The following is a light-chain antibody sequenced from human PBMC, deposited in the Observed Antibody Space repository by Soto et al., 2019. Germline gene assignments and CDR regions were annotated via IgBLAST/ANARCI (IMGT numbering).Light chain of an antibody. CDR1: QSVSSN. CDR3: QQYNVWPLT. Sequence: EIVMTQSPATLSVSPGERATLSCRASQSVSSNLAWYQQQPGQTPKLLIYVASTRATGIPARFSGSGSGTEFTLTISSLQSEDFAFYYCQQYNVWPLTFGGGTKVEFK. CDR2: VAS. J-gene: IGKJ4*01. V-gene: IGKV3-15*01.